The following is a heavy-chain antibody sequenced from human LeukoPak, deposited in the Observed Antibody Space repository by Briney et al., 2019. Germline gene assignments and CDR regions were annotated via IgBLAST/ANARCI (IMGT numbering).Heavy chain of an antibody. V-gene: IGHV3-9*01. CDR3: AINGGGDSGYGNFDY. D-gene: IGHD5-12*01. Sequence: PGRSLRLSCAASGFTFDDYAMHWVRQAPGKGLEWDSGISWNSGSIGYADSVKGRFTISRDNAKNSLYLQMNSLRAEDTAFYYCAINGGGDSGYGNFDYWGQGTLATVSS. J-gene: IGHJ4*02. CDR2: ISWNSGSI. CDR1: GFTFDDYA.